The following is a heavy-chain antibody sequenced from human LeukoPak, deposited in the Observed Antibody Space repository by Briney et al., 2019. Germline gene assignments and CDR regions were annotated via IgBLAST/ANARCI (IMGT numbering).Heavy chain of an antibody. CDR1: GFTFDDYA. Sequence: GSLRLSCAASGFTFDDYAMHWVRQAPGKGLEWVSLISWDGGSTYYADSVKGRFTISRDNSKNSLYLQMNSLRTEDTALYYCAKDGTKGWFAYNWFDPWGQGTLVTVSS. V-gene: IGHV3-43*01. CDR2: ISWDGGST. CDR3: AKDGTKGWFAYNWFDP. J-gene: IGHJ5*02. D-gene: IGHD1-14*01.